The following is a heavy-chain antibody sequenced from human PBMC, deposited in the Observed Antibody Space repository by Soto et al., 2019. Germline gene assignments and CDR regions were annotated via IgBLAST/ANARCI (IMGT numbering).Heavy chain of an antibody. CDR3: AKDFGSRNGVYDPFDI. J-gene: IGHJ3*02. CDR1: GFTFSEYA. D-gene: IGHD2-8*01. V-gene: IGHV3-23*01. CDR2: IGGAGSNI. Sequence: GGSLRLSCAASGFTFSEYAMTWVRQAPGKGLEWVSVIGGAGSNIYYADSVEGRFTVSRDDSKNTLYLRMDSLRVEDTAAYYCAKDFGSRNGVYDPFDIWGPGTMLTVSS.